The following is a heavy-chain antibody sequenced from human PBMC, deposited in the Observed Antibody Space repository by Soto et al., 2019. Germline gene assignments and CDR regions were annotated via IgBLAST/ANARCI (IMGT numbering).Heavy chain of an antibody. CDR3: VRESDI. CDR2: ISGSGGST. V-gene: IGHV3-23*01. J-gene: IGHJ3*02. Sequence: EVQLLESGGGLVQPGGSLRLSCAASGFTFSDYAMSWVRQAPGEGLEWVSIISGSGGSTFYVNSVKGRFTISRDNSKNTLYLQMNSLRVEDKALYYCVRESDIWGQGTMVTVSS. CDR1: GFTFSDYA.